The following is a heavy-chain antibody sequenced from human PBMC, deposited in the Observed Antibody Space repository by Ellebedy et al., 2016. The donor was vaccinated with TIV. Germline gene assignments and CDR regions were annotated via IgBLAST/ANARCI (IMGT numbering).Heavy chain of an antibody. D-gene: IGHD3-3*02. CDR3: TKTVQLAFYMNV. CDR2: VYPTGTT. J-gene: IGHJ6*03. V-gene: IGHV4-4*08. CDR1: GSSLTAYY. Sequence: MPSETLSLTCSVSGSSLTAYYWSWIRQSPREGLEWIGNVYPTGTTIYNPSLQTRVTISVDTSKNQFSLNLTPLTAADTAVYYCTKTVQLAFYMNVWGRGTSVTV.